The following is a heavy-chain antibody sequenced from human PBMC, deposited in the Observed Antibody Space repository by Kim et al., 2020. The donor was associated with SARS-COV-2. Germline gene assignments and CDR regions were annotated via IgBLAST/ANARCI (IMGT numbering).Heavy chain of an antibody. CDR1: GYTLTELS. CDR3: ATGRSSTVVTPSGITFQH. Sequence: ASVKVSCKVSGYTLTELSMHWVRQAPGKGLEWMGGFDLEDGETIYAQKFQGRVTMTEDTSTDTAYMELSSLRSEDTAVYYCATGRSSTVVTPSGITFQHWGQGTLVTVSP. V-gene: IGHV1-24*01. J-gene: IGHJ1*01. CDR2: FDLEDGET. D-gene: IGHD2-21*02.